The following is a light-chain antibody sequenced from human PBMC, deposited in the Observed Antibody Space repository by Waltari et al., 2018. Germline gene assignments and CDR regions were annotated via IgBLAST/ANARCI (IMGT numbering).Light chain of an antibody. CDR2: DVS. CDR1: SSDVGGYNY. CDR3: CSYAGSYSPWV. Sequence: QSALTQPRSVSGSPGPSVTISCTGTSSDVGGYNYVSCYQQHPGKAPKLMIYDVSNRPSGVPDRFSGSKSGNTASLTISGLQAEDEADYYCCSYAGSYSPWVFGGGTKLTVL. J-gene: IGLJ3*02. V-gene: IGLV2-11*01.